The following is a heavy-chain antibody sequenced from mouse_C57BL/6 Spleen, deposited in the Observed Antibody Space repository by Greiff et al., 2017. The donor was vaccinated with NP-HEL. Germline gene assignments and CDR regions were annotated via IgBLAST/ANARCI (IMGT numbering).Heavy chain of an antibody. D-gene: IGHD4-1*01. Sequence: QVQLKESGPELVKPGASVKISCKASGYAFSSSWMNWVKQRPGKGLEWIGRIYPGDGDTNYNGKFKGKATLTADKSSSTAYMQLSSLTSEDSAVYFCARVTGNYFDYWGQGTTLTVSS. J-gene: IGHJ2*01. CDR2: IYPGDGDT. CDR1: GYAFSSSW. CDR3: ARVTGNYFDY. V-gene: IGHV1-82*01.